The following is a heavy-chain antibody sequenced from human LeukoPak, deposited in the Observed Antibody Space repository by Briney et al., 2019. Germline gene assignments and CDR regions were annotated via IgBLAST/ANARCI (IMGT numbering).Heavy chain of an antibody. D-gene: IGHD1-1*01. V-gene: IGHV3-30*02. CDR3: AKDLGNSFDY. Sequence: TGGSLRLSCAASGFTFSGYGMHWVRQAPGKGLEWVAFIHYDGSDKYYVDSVKGRFTISRDNSKNTLYLQMNSLRAEDTAVYYCAKDLGNSFDYWGQGTLVTVSS. CDR1: GFTFSGYG. J-gene: IGHJ4*02. CDR2: IHYDGSDK.